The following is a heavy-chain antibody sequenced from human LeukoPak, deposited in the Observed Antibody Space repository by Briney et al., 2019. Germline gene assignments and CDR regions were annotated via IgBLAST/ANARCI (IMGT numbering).Heavy chain of an antibody. D-gene: IGHD2-15*01. J-gene: IGHJ4*02. CDR2: INHSGST. CDR1: GGSFSGYY. V-gene: IGHV4-34*01. Sequence: SETLSLTCAVYGGSFSGYYWSWIRQPPGKGLEWIGEINHSGSTNYNPSLKSRVTISVDTSKNRFSLKLSSVTAADTAVYYCARGGPLVYCSGGSCYSLDYWGQGTLVTVSS. CDR3: ARGGPLVYCSGGSCYSLDY.